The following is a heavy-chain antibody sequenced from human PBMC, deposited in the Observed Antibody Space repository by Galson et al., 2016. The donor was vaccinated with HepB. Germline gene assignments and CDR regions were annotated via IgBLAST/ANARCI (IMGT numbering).Heavy chain of an antibody. CDR1: EFTFSNAW. D-gene: IGHD2-2*01. J-gene: IGHJ4*02. V-gene: IGHV3-15*01. Sequence: SLRLSCAASEFTFSNAWMSWVRQAPGKGLEWLGRIKSKTDGGTTDYAAPVKGRFTLSRDDSENMLYLQMNSMKTEATALYYFTTDPPQPSWGQGTLVTVSS. CDR3: TTDPPQPS. CDR2: IKSKTDGGTT.